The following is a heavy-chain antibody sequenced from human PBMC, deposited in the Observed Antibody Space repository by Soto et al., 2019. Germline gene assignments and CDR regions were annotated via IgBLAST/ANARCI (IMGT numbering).Heavy chain of an antibody. D-gene: IGHD2-2*01. J-gene: IGHJ5*02. CDR3: ARRVGRVEYQLPTGWFDP. V-gene: IGHV1-69*01. CDR1: GGTFSSYA. CDR2: IIPIFGTA. Sequence: QVQLVQSGAEVKKPGASVKVSCKASGGTFSSYAISWVRQAPGQGLEWMGGIIPIFGTANYAQKFQGRVTITADEATSTASMELGSLRSADTAVSDCARRVGRVEYQLPTGWFDPWGQGTLVTVSS.